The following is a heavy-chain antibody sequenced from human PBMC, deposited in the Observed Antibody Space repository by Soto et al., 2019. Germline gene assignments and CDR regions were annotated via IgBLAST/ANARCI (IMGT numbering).Heavy chain of an antibody. CDR2: TSFSGYT. CDR3: VRGGNPYHYATSVPGTFDK. Sequence: QVQLQESGPGLVKPSQTLSLTCNVSGDSVSGGDSYWSWIRQPPGKALEWIGYTSFSGYTSYTPSLKSRVTISVDMSKSQFSLRLTSVTAADTAIYYCVRGGNPYHYATSVPGTFDKWGQGTLVSVSS. V-gene: IGHV4-30-4*01. D-gene: IGHD3-10*01. CDR1: GDSVSGGDSY. J-gene: IGHJ4*02.